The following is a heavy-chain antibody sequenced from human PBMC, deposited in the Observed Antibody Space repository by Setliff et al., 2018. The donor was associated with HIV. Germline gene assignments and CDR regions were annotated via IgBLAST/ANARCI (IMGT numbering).Heavy chain of an antibody. J-gene: IGHJ4*02. CDR1: GYSMSSGYY. V-gene: IGHV4-38-2*01. D-gene: IGHD2-2*01. CDR2: VYHTGST. Sequence: SATLSLTCGVSGYSMSSGYYWGWIRQPPGKGLEWIGNVYHTGSTYYNPSLKSRVTISVDTSKNQFSLKLSSVIAADTAVYYCARHAAGPDGPFDYWGQGTLVTVSS. CDR3: ARHAAGPDGPFDY.